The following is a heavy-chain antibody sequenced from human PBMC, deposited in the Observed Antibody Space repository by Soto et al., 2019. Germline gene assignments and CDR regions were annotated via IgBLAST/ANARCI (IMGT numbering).Heavy chain of an antibody. CDR2: IYYSGST. CDR1: GGSISSGGYY. J-gene: IGHJ4*02. V-gene: IGHV4-31*03. CDR3: ARDGDCRGGSCYLDY. D-gene: IGHD2-15*01. Sequence: QVQLQESGPGRVKTSQTLSLTCTVSGGSISSGGYYWSWIRQHPGKGLEWIGYIYYSGSTYYNPSLKSRVSISVDTSKNQFSLKLSSVTAADTAVYYCARDGDCRGGSCYLDYWGQGTLVTVSS.